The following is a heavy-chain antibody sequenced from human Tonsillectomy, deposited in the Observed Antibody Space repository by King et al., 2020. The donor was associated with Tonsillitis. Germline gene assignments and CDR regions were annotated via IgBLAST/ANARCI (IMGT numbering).Heavy chain of an antibody. J-gene: IGHJ2*01. CDR2: ISGRGDST. D-gene: IGHD3-22*01. V-gene: IGHV3-23*04. CDR3: PTNNWGFYFDSSGAYQPGNYWFFDL. CDR1: GFTFSNDA. Sequence: VQLVESGGGLVQPGGSLRLSCAASGFTFSNDAMTWVLLAPGKGLEWVSAISGRGDSTYYADSVKGRFTISRDNTKKTLYLQMTSLRAEDTAVYYCPTNNWGFYFDSSGAYQPGNYWFFDLWGRGTLVTVSS.